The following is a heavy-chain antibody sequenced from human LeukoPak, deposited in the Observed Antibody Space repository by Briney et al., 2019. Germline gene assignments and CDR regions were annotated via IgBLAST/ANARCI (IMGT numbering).Heavy chain of an antibody. D-gene: IGHD2-21*01. CDR1: GGTFSSYA. CDR2: IIPIFGTA. J-gene: IGHJ3*02. V-gene: IGHV1-69*05. Sequence: SVKVSCKASGGTFSSYAISWVRQAPGQGLEWMGGIIPIFGTANYAQKFQGRVTITTDESTSTAYMELSSLRSEDTAVYYCARGRGAYCGGDCYSLDAFDIWGQGTMVTVSS. CDR3: ARGRGAYCGGDCYSLDAFDI.